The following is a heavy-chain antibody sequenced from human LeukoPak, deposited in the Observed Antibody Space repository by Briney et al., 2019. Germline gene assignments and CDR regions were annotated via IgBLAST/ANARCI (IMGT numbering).Heavy chain of an antibody. CDR3: ARKPKSLRYFDWSPTFDY. D-gene: IGHD3-9*01. CDR1: GFTFSSYS. V-gene: IGHV3-48*01. CDR2: ISSSSSTI. J-gene: IGHJ4*02. Sequence: GGSLRLSCAASGFTFSSYSMNWVRQAPGKGLEWVSYISSSSSTIYYADSVKGRFTISRDNAKNSLYLQMNSLRAEDTAVYYCARKPKSLRYFDWSPTFDYWGQGTLVTVSS.